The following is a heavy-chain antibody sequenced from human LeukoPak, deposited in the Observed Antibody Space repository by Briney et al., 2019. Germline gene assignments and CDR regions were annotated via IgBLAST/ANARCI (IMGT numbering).Heavy chain of an antibody. V-gene: IGHV1-69*04. CDR2: IIPILGIA. CDR1: GGTFSSYA. J-gene: IGHJ6*02. CDR3: ARSRSEMATIPYYYYYYGMDV. Sequence: SVKVSCKASGGTFSSYAISWVRQAPGQGLEWMGRIIPILGIANYAQKLQGRVTMTTDTSTSTAYMELRSLRSDDTAVYYCARSRSEMATIPYYYYYYGMDVWGQGTTVTVSS. D-gene: IGHD5-24*01.